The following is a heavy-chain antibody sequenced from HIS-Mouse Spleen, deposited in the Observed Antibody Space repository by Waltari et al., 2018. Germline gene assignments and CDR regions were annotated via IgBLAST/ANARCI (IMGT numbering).Heavy chain of an antibody. Sequence: QLQLQESGPGLVKPSETLSLTCTVSGGSISSSSYYWGWSRQTPGKGLEWIGSIYYSGCTSYNPSLTSRVTTSVDTSKNQFSLKLSSVTAADTAVYYCAREIPYSSSWYDWYFDLWGRGTLVTVSS. CDR3: AREIPYSSSWYDWYFDL. D-gene: IGHD6-13*01. V-gene: IGHV4-39*07. CDR2: IYYSGCT. J-gene: IGHJ2*01. CDR1: GGSISSSSYY.